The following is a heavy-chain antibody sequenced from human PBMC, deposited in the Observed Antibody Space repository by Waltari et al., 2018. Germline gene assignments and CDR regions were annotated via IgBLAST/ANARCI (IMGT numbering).Heavy chain of an antibody. CDR2: IISRINDI. V-gene: IGHV3-21*06. Sequence: EVQLVESGGGLVKPGGSLRLSCAASGFIFSSYSMNWVRQAPGKWLGWVSSIISRINDIYYADSVKGRFAISRDNAKNSLYLQMNSLRAEDTAVYYCARATVTTFNYFGLDVWGQGTTVTVSS. J-gene: IGHJ6*02. CDR1: GFIFSSYS. CDR3: ARATVTTFNYFGLDV. D-gene: IGHD4-17*01.